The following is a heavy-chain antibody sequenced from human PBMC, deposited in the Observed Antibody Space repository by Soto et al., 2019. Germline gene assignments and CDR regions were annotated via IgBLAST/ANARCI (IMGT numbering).Heavy chain of an antibody. CDR2: TYYRSNWYS. CDR1: GDSVSSTSTA. Sequence: QVQLQQSGPGLVQPSQTLSLTCAISGDSVSSTSTAWSWIRQSPSRGLEWLGRTYYRSNWYSYYAVSVKSRITINPDTSKNQFSLQLKSVTPEDTAVYYCARGSYYSGWVWGQGTLVTVSS. CDR3: ARGSYYSGWV. V-gene: IGHV6-1*01. D-gene: IGHD6-19*01. J-gene: IGHJ4*02.